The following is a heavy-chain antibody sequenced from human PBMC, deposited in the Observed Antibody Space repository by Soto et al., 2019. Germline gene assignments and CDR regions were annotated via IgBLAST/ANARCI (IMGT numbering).Heavy chain of an antibody. CDR3: ARVSSSSAFGMDV. V-gene: IGHV4-4*02. J-gene: IGHJ6*02. Sequence: SETLSLTCAVSGGSVSTINWWTWVRQPPGKGLDWIGEIYQTGSTSYNPSLESRVTISIDKSKNQFSLKLRSVTAADTAVYYCARVSSSSAFGMDVWGQGTTVTVSS. CDR2: IYQTGST. CDR1: GGSVSTINW. D-gene: IGHD6-6*01.